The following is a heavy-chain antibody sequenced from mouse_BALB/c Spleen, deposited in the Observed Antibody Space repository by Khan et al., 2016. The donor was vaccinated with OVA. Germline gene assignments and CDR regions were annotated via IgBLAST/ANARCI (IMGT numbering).Heavy chain of an antibody. CDR2: IDPANGNT. CDR1: GFNIKDTY. Sequence: EVQLQESGAELVKPGASVKLSCTAAGFNIKDTYMHWVKQRPEQGLEWIGRIDPANGNTKYDPKFQGKATITADTSSNTAYLQLSSLTSEDTAVLYFARQLVLLAWFAYWGQVTLVTVSA. V-gene: IGHV14-3*02. J-gene: IGHJ3*01. CDR3: ARQLVLLAWFAY. D-gene: IGHD3-1*01.